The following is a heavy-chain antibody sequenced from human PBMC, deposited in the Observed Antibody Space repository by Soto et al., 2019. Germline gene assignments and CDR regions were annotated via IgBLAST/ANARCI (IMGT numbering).Heavy chain of an antibody. D-gene: IGHD3-3*01. J-gene: IGHJ6*03. CDR2: IYYSGTT. CDR3: ARDSKPHDTIRRGMDV. CDR1: GGSLNSGAYY. Sequence: QVQLQESGPGLVKPSQTLSLTCTVSGGSLNSGAYYWTWIRQHPGKGLQWIGYIYYSGTTYYNPSLKRRVIMSLDKSKNQFSLKLTSLTAADTAVYYCARDSKPHDTIRRGMDVWGKGITVTDSS. V-gene: IGHV4-31*03.